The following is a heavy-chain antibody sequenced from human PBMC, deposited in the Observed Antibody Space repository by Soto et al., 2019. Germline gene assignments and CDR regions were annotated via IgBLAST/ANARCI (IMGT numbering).Heavy chain of an antibody. CDR1: GFSLSTSGVG. V-gene: IGHV2-5*02. D-gene: IGHD3-10*01. CDR2: IYWDDDK. CDR3: AHRKGSGSYYFLTYDAFDI. J-gene: IGHJ3*02. Sequence: QITLKESGPTLVKPTQTLTLTCTFSGFSLSTSGVGVGWIRQPPGKALEWLALIYWDDDKRYSPSLKSRLTITKDTSKNQVVLTMTNMDPVDTATYYCAHRKGSGSYYFLTYDAFDIWGQGTMVTVSS.